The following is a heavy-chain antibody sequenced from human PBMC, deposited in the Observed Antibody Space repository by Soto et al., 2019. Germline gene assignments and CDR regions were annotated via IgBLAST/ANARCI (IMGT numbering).Heavy chain of an antibody. Sequence: QVQLQESGPGLVKPSGTLSLTCAVSGVSISSHDWWTWVRQPPGKGLEWIGESHQSGNTHYNSSPXSRVTRSLDKSKNQLSLQLTSVTVADTAVYYCATRDTGRVYWGQGTLVTVSS. CDR3: ATRDTGRVY. CDR2: SHQSGNT. J-gene: IGHJ4*02. D-gene: IGHD5-18*01. CDR1: GVSISSHDW. V-gene: IGHV4-4*02.